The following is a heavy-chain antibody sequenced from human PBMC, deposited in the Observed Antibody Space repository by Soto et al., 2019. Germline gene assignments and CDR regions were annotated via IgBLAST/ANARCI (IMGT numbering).Heavy chain of an antibody. J-gene: IGHJ6*02. CDR1: GFSLSTSGVG. D-gene: IGHD3-16*01. CDR3: SHFTALYGLGV. V-gene: IGHV2-5*02. Sequence: QITLKESGPTLVKPTQTLTLTCTFSGFSLSTSGVGVGWIRQPPGKALECLALIYWDNDKRYSASLKSRLTIPXXPSKNQAVLTVTTMDPVDTATYYCSHFTALYGLGVWGQGTTVTVSS. CDR2: IYWDNDK.